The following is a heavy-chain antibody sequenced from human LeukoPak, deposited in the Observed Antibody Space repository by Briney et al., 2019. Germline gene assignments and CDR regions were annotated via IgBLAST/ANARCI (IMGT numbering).Heavy chain of an antibody. D-gene: IGHD2-8*01. CDR1: GYTFTGYY. CDR3: ARDGCTNGVCPDY. V-gene: IGHV1-2*02. CDR2: ISPKSGGT. Sequence: ASVKVSCKASGYTFTGYYMHWVRQAPGQGLEWMGWISPKSGGTNYAQKSQGRVTMTRDTSISTAYMELSRLRSDDTAVYYCARDGCTNGVCPDYWGQGTLVTVSS. J-gene: IGHJ4*02.